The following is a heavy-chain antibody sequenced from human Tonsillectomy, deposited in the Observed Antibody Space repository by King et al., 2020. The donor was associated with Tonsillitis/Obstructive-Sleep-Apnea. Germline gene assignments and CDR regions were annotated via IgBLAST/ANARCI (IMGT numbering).Heavy chain of an antibody. CDR1: GFSLSTSGVG. CDR3: AHRVGYETPFDY. V-gene: IGHV2-5*01. Sequence: TLKESGPTLVKPTQTLTLTCTFSGFSLSTSGVGVGWIRQPPGKSLEWLALIYWNDFKRYSPSLKSRLTITKDTSKNQVVLTMTNMDPVDTATYYCAHRVGYETPFDYWAQGTLVTVSS. CDR2: IYWNDFK. D-gene: IGHD5-12*01. J-gene: IGHJ4*02.